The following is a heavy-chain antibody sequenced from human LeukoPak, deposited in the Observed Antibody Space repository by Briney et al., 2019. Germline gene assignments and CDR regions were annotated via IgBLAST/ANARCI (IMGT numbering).Heavy chain of an antibody. CDR1: GGSISDYY. CDR3: ARGGGYYYGSGSYYFDY. J-gene: IGHJ4*02. Sequence: PSETLSHTCTVSGGSISDYYWTWIRQPPEKGLEWIGYIHSIGGTNYNPSLKSRVTISVDTSKNQFSLKLSSVTAADTAVYYCARGGGYYYGSGSYYFDYWGQGTLVTVSS. V-gene: IGHV4-59*08. CDR2: IHSIGGT. D-gene: IGHD3-10*01.